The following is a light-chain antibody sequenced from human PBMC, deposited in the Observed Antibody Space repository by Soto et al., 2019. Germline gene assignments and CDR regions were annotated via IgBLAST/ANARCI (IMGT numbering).Light chain of an antibody. CDR1: NSNIGSKY. V-gene: IGLV1-47*01. CDR3: GAGGNGGVGGPA. Sequence: QSVLTQPPSASGTPGQRVTISCSGSNSNIGSKYVYWYQQLPGTAPKLLLYRNNQRPPGVPDRFSGAKSGTSASLAISGLRSEEEAGYYCGAGGNGGVGGPAFGGGTKVTVL. J-gene: IGLJ2*01. CDR2: RNN.